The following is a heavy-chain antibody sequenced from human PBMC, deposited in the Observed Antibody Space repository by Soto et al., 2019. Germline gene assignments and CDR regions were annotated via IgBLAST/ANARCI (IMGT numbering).Heavy chain of an antibody. Sequence: QVQLVQSGAEVKKPGSSVKVSCKASGGTFSSYTISWVRQAPGQGLEWMGRIIPILGIANYAQKFQGRVTITADKSTSTAYMELSGLRSEDTAVYYCARDYGVVVVAATRGPDAFDIWGQGTMVTVSS. CDR1: GGTFSSYT. CDR3: ARDYGVVVVAATRGPDAFDI. CDR2: IIPILGIA. V-gene: IGHV1-69*08. J-gene: IGHJ3*02. D-gene: IGHD2-15*01.